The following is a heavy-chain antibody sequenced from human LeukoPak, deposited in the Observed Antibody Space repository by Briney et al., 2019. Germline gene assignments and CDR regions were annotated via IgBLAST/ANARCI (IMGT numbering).Heavy chain of an antibody. D-gene: IGHD6-6*01. V-gene: IGHV3-7*01. J-gene: IGHJ3*01. CDR3: ARDGLPAARDL. Sequence: GGSLRLSCAASGFTFSSYWMSWVRQAPGKGLEWVANIKQDGSEKYYVDSVKGRFTISRDNTKNTLYLQMNSLRTEDTAVYYCARDGLPAARDLWGQGTMVTVSS. CDR2: IKQDGSEK. CDR1: GFTFSSYW.